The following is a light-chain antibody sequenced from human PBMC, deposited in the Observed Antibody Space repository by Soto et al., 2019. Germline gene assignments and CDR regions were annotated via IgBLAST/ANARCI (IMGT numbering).Light chain of an antibody. CDR1: QALNTR. CDR2: LTS. CDR3: HQRQSWPRT. J-gene: IGKJ1*01. V-gene: IGKV3-11*01. Sequence: ESVLTQSPATLCAFPGDRVTLSCRASQALNTRLAWYQHKPGQAPRLLIYLTSNRAAGVPARFSAWGSETDFTLTISDVEPEDFAVYYCHQRQSWPRTFGQGTTVDIK.